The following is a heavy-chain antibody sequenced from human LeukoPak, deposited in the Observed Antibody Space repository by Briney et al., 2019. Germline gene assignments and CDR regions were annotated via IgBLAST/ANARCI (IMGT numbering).Heavy chain of an antibody. J-gene: IGHJ4*02. CDR2: ISSSGSYI. D-gene: IGHD5-12*01. Sequence: PGGSLRLSCAASGFTFSSYSMNWVRQAPGKGLEWVSSISSSGSYIYYADSVKGRFTISRDNAKNSLYLQMNSLRVEDTAVYYCAREYLVAFDYWGQGTLVGVSP. V-gene: IGHV3-21*01. CDR3: AREYLVAFDY. CDR1: GFTFSSYS.